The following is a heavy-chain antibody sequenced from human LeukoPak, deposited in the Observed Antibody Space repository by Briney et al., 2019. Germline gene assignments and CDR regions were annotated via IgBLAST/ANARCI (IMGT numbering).Heavy chain of an antibody. Sequence: SETLSLTCTVSGGSISIRSYNWGGFARPPGKGREWIGSIYYSGSTYYNPSLKSRVTISVDTSKNQFSLKLSSVTAADTAVYYCGQDDSSGYLSWGQGTLVTVSS. D-gene: IGHD3-22*01. CDR3: GQDDSSGYLS. CDR1: GGSISIRSYN. CDR2: IYYSGST. J-gene: IGHJ5*02. V-gene: IGHV4-39*01.